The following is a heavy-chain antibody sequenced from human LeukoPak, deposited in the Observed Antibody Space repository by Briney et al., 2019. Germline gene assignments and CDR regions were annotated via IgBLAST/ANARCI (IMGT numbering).Heavy chain of an antibody. CDR3: ARRSPPPLRYFDWYYFDY. CDR2: FYYSGST. CDR1: GGSISISSYY. V-gene: IGHV4-39*01. Sequence: SETLSLTCTVSGGSISISSYYWGWIRQPPGKGLEWIGSFYYSGSTYYNPSLKSRVTISVDTSKNQFSLELSSVTAADTAVYYCARRSPPPLRYFDWYYFDYWGQGTLVTVSS. D-gene: IGHD3-9*01. J-gene: IGHJ4*02.